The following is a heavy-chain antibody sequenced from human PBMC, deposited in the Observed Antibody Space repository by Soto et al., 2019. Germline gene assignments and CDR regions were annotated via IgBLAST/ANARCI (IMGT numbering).Heavy chain of an antibody. Sequence: ASEKVSCKASGYTFTSYAMHWVRQAPGQRLEWMGWINAGNGNTKYSQKFQGRVTITRDTSASTAYMELSSLRSEDTAVYYCARAVAVAADFDYWGQGTLVTVSS. V-gene: IGHV1-3*01. CDR1: GYTFTSYA. CDR2: INAGNGNT. J-gene: IGHJ4*02. CDR3: ARAVAVAADFDY. D-gene: IGHD6-19*01.